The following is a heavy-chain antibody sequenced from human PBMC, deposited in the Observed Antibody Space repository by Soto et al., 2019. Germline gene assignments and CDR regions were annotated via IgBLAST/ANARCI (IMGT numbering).Heavy chain of an antibody. CDR2: IHTGGSV. CDR1: GFTFSNYA. D-gene: IGHD3-10*01. Sequence: GGSLRLSCAASGFTFSNYAMTWVRQARGKGLEWVSSIHTGGSVFYADSVKGRFTISRDNSKNTLYLQMNSLRVGDTAVYYCTRGSEYFDSWGQGTLVTVSS. CDR3: TRGSEYFDS. V-gene: IGHV3-23*01. J-gene: IGHJ4*02.